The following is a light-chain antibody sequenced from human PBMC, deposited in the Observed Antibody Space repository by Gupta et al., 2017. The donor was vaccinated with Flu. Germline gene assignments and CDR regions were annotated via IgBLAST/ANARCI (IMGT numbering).Light chain of an antibody. Sequence: QTVVTQEPSLTVSPGGTVTLTCASSTGAVTSGYFPNWFQQKPGQAPRALIYRTNNKHSWTPARVSGSLLGGKAALTLSGVQPEDEAEYFCLLFYGGVHVFGGGTKLTVL. J-gene: IGLJ2*01. CDR2: RTN. CDR3: LLFYGGVHV. V-gene: IGLV7-43*01. CDR1: TGAVTSGYF.